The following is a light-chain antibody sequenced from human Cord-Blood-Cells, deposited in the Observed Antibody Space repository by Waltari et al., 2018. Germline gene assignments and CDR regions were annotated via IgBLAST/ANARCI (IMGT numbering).Light chain of an antibody. J-gene: IGLJ1*01. CDR1: SSDVGSSNL. CDR2: EGS. V-gene: IGLV2-23*01. Sequence: QSALTQPASVSGSPGHSITISCTGTSSDVGSSNLVSWYQQHPGKAPKLMIYEGSKRPSGVSNRFSGSKSGNTASLTISGLQAEDEADYYCCSYAGSSTYVFGTGTKVTVL. CDR3: CSYAGSSTYV.